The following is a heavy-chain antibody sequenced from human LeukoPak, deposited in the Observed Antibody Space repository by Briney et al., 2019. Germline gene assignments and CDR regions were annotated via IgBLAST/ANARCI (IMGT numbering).Heavy chain of an antibody. D-gene: IGHD1-26*01. CDR2: IYYSGST. Sequence: SSETLSLTCTVSGGSISSSSYYWGWIRQPPGKGLEWIGSIYYSGSTYYNPSLKSRVTISVDTSKNQFSLKLSSVTAADTAVYYCARVRSYYGEVDYWGQGTLVTVSS. CDR1: GGSISSSSYY. CDR3: ARVRSYYGEVDY. V-gene: IGHV4-39*07. J-gene: IGHJ4*02.